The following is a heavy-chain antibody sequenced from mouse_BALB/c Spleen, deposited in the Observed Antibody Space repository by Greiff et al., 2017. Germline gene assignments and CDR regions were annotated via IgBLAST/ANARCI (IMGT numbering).Heavy chain of an antibody. J-gene: IGHJ4*01. CDR1: GYTFTSYW. CDR3: ARSGTGTEAMDY. V-gene: IGHV1-87*01. CDR2: IYPGDGDT. D-gene: IGHD4-1*01. Sequence: VKLQESGAELARPGASVKLSCKASGYTFTSYWMQWVKQRPGQGLEWIGAIYPGDGDTRYTQKFKGKATLTADKSSSTAYMQLSSLASEDSAVYYCARSGTGTEAMDYWGQGTSVTVSS.